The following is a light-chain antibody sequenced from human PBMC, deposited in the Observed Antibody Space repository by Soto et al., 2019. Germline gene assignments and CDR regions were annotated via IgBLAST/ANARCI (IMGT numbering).Light chain of an antibody. Sequence: EIVLTQSPGTLSLSPGERATLSCRASQSVSSSYLAWFQQKPGQAPRLLVYGASSRATGIPDRFSGSGSGTDFTLTISRLEPEDFAMYYCQQYGSSPWTFGQGTKLEIK. CDR2: GAS. V-gene: IGKV3-20*01. CDR3: QQYGSSPWT. J-gene: IGKJ2*01. CDR1: QSVSSSY.